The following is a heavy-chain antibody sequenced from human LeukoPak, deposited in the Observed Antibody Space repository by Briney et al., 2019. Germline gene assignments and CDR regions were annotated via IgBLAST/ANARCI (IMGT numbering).Heavy chain of an antibody. D-gene: IGHD2-21*01. Sequence: GGSLRLSCAASGFTFSDYYISWIRQAPGKGLDWVSYISTSGGTVFYADSVKGRFTISRDNAKNSLFLQMNSLRAEDTAVYYCARGSILRYWGQGTLVTVSS. CDR1: GFTFSDYY. J-gene: IGHJ4*02. V-gene: IGHV3-11*01. CDR3: ARGSILRY. CDR2: ISTSGGTV.